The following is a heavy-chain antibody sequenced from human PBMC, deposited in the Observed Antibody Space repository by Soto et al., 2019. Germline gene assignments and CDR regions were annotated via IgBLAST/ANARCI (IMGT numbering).Heavy chain of an antibody. CDR3: ATETNERYYLYY. D-gene: IGHD3-10*01. J-gene: IGHJ4*02. Sequence: QVHLVQSGAEVKKTVASVKVSCKASGYTFTNYYIPWVRQAPGQGLEWLGIIRPSCGRTEYAQRFQGRFTMTRDKSPSTFYMELTGLTSEDTAVYYCATETNERYYLYYLGQGTLVTVSS. CDR2: IRPSCGRT. V-gene: IGHV1-46*01. CDR1: GYTFTNYY.